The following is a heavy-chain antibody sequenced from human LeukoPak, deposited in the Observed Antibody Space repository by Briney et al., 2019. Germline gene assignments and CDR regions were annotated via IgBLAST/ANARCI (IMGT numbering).Heavy chain of an antibody. Sequence: SETLSLTCTVSGGSISSSSFYWGWIRQPPGKGLEWIGSMSYSGSSYHNPSLKSRVTISVGTSKNQFSLKLSSVTAADTAVYYCARDFAQILGAFDIWGQGTMVTVSS. CDR3: ARDFAQILGAFDI. CDR1: GGSISSSSFY. J-gene: IGHJ3*02. D-gene: IGHD3-3*01. CDR2: MSYSGSS. V-gene: IGHV4-39*07.